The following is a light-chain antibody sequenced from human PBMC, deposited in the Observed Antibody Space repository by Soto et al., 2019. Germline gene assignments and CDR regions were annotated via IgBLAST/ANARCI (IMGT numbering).Light chain of an antibody. Sequence: EIKMTQSPATLSVSPGERATLSCRASQSVSSDLAWYQQKPGQAPRLLIYGASTRAPGIPGRFTGSGSGTDFTLTISSLQSEDSAVYHCQQYNNWPPSYTFGQGTKLEIK. CDR3: QQYNNWPPSYT. CDR2: GAS. J-gene: IGKJ2*01. V-gene: IGKV3-15*01. CDR1: QSVSSD.